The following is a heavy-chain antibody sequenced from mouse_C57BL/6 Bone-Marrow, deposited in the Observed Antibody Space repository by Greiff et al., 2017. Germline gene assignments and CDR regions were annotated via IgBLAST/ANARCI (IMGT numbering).Heavy chain of an antibody. V-gene: IGHV8-12*01. Sequence: LKESGPGILQSSQTLSLTCSFSGFSLSTSGMGVSWIRQPSGKGLEWLAHIYWDDDKRYNPSLKSRLTISKDTSRNQVFLKITSVDTADTATYYCARRVGYYYGSSPYYFDYWGQGTTLTVSS. D-gene: IGHD1-1*01. CDR1: GFSLSTSGMG. CDR2: IYWDDDK. CDR3: ARRVGYYYGSSPYYFDY. J-gene: IGHJ2*01.